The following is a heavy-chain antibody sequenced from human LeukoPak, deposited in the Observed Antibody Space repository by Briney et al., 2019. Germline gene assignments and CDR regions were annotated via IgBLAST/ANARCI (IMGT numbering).Heavy chain of an antibody. CDR2: IYTSGST. V-gene: IGHV4-61*02. CDR3: ARDRDSYGQIDY. D-gene: IGHD5-18*01. J-gene: IGHJ4*02. CDR1: SGSISTSNYY. Sequence: PSETLSLTCTVSSGSISTSNYYWSWIRQPAGKGLEWIGRIYTSGSTNYNPSLKSRVTMSVDTSKNQFSLKLSSVTAADTAVYYCARDRDSYGQIDYWGQGTLVTVSS.